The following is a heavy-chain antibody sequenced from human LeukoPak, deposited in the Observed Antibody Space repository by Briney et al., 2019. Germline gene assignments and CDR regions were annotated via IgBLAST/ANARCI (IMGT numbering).Heavy chain of an antibody. CDR2: ISSSSSTI. CDR3: ARVPSVDTAMAIDY. V-gene: IGHV3-48*01. Sequence: QSGGSLRLSCAASGFTFSSYSMNWVRQAPGKGLEWVSYISSSSSTIYYADSVKGRFTISRDNAKNSLYLQMNSLRAEDTAVYYCARVPSVDTAMAIDYWGQGTLVTVSS. J-gene: IGHJ4*02. CDR1: GFTFSSYS. D-gene: IGHD5-18*01.